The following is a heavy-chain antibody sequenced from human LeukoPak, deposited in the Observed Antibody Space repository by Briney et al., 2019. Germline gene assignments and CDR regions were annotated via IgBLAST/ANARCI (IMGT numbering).Heavy chain of an antibody. CDR3: ARHGSQRNYDFWSGPNWFDP. D-gene: IGHD3-3*01. CDR2: IYYSGST. V-gene: IGHV4-59*08. CDR1: GGSISSYY. J-gene: IGHJ5*02. Sequence: SETLSLTCTAPGGSISSYYWSWIRQPPGKGLEWIGFIYYSGSTNYNPSLKSRVTISVDTSKNQFSLKLSSVTAADTAVYYCARHGSQRNYDFWSGPNWFDPWGQGTLVTVSS.